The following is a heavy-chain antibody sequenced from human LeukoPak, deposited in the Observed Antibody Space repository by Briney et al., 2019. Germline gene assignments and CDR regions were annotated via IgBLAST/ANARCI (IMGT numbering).Heavy chain of an antibody. CDR3: ARDRQCGY. CDR1: GYTFTRYG. V-gene: IGHV1-18*01. CDR2: ISPYNGNT. J-gene: IGHJ4*02. Sequence: ASVKVSCQASGYTFTRYGISWVRQAPGQWLEWMGWISPYNGNTNYAPKLQGRVTMTTDTATSTAYMELTSLTSDDTAVYYCARDRQCGYWGQGTLVTVSS. D-gene: IGHD2-21*01.